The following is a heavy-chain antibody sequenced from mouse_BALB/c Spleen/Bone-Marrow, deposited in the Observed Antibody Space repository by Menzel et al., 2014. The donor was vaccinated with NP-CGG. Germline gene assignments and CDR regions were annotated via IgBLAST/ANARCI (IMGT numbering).Heavy chain of an antibody. Sequence: VQLQQSGAELMKPGASVKISCKATGYTFSSYWIEWVKQRPGHGLEWIGEILPGSGITNYNEKFKGKATFTADTSSNTAYMQLSSLTSEDSAVYYSTRGGSYERYLDYWGQGTTLTVSS. V-gene: IGHV1-9*01. D-gene: IGHD1-1*01. CDR1: GYTFSSYW. CDR3: TRGGSYERYLDY. CDR2: ILPGSGIT. J-gene: IGHJ2*01.